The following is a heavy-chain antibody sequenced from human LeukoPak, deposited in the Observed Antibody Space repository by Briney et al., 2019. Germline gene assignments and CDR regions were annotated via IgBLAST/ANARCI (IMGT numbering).Heavy chain of an antibody. Sequence: SETLSLTCTVSGGSISSYYWSWIRQPPGKGLEWIGYIYYSGSTNYNPSLKSRVTISVDTSKNQFSLKLSSVTAADTAVYYCARGPDFWSGYLYYFDYWGQGTLVTVSS. D-gene: IGHD3-3*01. CDR2: IYYSGST. CDR3: ARGPDFWSGYLYYFDY. V-gene: IGHV4-59*01. J-gene: IGHJ4*02. CDR1: GGSISSYY.